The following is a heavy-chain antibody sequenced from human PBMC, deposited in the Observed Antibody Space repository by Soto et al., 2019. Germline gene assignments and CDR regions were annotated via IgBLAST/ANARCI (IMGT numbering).Heavy chain of an antibody. D-gene: IGHD3-3*01. J-gene: IGHJ5*02. CDR2: INHSGST. CDR3: ARGGPITIFGVVIKPDWFDP. CDR1: GGSFSGYY. Sequence: SETLSLTCAVYGGSFSGYYWSWIRQPPGKGLEWIGEINHSGSTNYNPSLKSRVTISVDTSKNQFSPKLSSVTAADTAVYYCARGGPITIFGVVIKPDWFDPWGQGTLVTVSS. V-gene: IGHV4-34*01.